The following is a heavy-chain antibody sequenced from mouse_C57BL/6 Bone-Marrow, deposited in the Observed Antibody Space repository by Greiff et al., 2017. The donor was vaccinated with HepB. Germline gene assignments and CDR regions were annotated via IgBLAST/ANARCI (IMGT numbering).Heavy chain of an antibody. Sequence: QVQLQQPGAELVRPGSSVKLSCKASGYTFTSYWLHWVKQRPIQGLEWIGNIDPSDSETHYNQKFKDKATLTVDKSSSTAYMQLSSLTSEDSAVYYCAREDWDWCFDVWGTGTTVTVSS. V-gene: IGHV1-52*01. CDR3: AREDWDWCFDV. CDR2: IDPSDSET. CDR1: GYTFTSYW. D-gene: IGHD4-1*01. J-gene: IGHJ1*03.